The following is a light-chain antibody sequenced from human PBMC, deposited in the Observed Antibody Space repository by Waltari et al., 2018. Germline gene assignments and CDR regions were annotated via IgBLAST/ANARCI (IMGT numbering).Light chain of an antibody. J-gene: IGLJ2*01. CDR3: QSYDNGPSGVV. CDR1: SSNIGAGYD. CDR2: GNS. V-gene: IGLV1-40*01. Sequence: QSVLTQPPSMSGAPGQRVTISCTGSSSNIGAGYDVHWYQQRPGTAPKLLLYGNSYRPSGVPDRFSGSKSGTSASLAITGLQAEDEADYYCQSYDNGPSGVVFGGGTKLTVL.